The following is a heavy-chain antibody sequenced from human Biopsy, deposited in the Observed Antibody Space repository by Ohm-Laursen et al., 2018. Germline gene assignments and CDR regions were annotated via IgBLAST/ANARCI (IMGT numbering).Heavy chain of an antibody. V-gene: IGHV3-7*01. Sequence: GSLRLSCAASGFMFSASWMSWVRQAPGKGLEWVVNINPDGSVKYFADSVKGRFTISRDNAENSMYLQMSSLTVDDTAVYYCARDERWGQGTLVTVSS. CDR3: ARDER. D-gene: IGHD5-24*01. J-gene: IGHJ4*02. CDR2: INPDGSVK. CDR1: GFMFSASW.